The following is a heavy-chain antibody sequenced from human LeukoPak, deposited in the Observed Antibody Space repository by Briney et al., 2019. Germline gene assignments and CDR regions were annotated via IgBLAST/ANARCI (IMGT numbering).Heavy chain of an antibody. J-gene: IGHJ5*02. D-gene: IGHD2-15*01. V-gene: IGHV3-74*01. CDR1: GFTFSGYW. CDR2: INSDGTST. CDR3: ARGGVVVAATRFDP. Sequence: GGSLRLSCAASGFTFSGYWMHWVRQAPGKGLVWVSRINSDGTSTSYADSVKGRFTISRDNAKNTLYLQMNSLRAEDTAVYYCARGGVVVAATRFDPWGQGTLVTVSS.